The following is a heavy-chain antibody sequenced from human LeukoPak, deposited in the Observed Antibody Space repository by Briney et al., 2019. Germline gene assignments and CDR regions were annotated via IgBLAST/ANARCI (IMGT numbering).Heavy chain of an antibody. J-gene: IGHJ4*02. CDR3: ASVRLVRGVIDAFDY. CDR2: IIPIFGTA. Sequence: SVKVSCKASGGTFSSYAISWVRQAPGQGLEWMGGIIPIFGTANYAQKFQGRVTITADESTSTAYMELSSLRPEDTAVYYCASVRLVRGVIDAFDYWGQGTLVAVSS. CDR1: GGTFSSYA. D-gene: IGHD3-10*01. V-gene: IGHV1-69*01.